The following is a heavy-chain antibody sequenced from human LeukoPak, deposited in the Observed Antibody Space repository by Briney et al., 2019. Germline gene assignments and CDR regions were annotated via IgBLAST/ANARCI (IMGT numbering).Heavy chain of an antibody. D-gene: IGHD1-20*01. CDR3: ARDRGDLNGIYYNFFDP. J-gene: IGHJ5*02. V-gene: IGHV1-69*04. Sequence: GASVKVSCKASGVTFSTFAISWVRQAPGQGLEWMGRIVPILGLLQYGQDKQDRVTITADRATNTVEMELNSLTSDDTAVYYCARDRGDLNGIYYNFFDPWGQGTLVTVSS. CDR1: GVTFSTFA. CDR2: IVPILGLL.